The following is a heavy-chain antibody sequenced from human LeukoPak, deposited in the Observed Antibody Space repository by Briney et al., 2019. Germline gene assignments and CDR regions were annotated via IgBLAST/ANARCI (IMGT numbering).Heavy chain of an antibody. CDR1: GFTFSSYW. CDR2: IKDDGYST. Sequence: GGSLRLSCVASGFTFSSYWMNWVRQAPGKGLVWVSRIKDDGYSTTYADSVKGRFTISRDNAKNTLYLQMNSLRAEDTAVYYCAREWFGYCTDGNCYGAFDFWGQGTMVTVSS. CDR3: AREWFGYCTDGNCYGAFDF. J-gene: IGHJ3*01. D-gene: IGHD2-15*01. V-gene: IGHV3-74*01.